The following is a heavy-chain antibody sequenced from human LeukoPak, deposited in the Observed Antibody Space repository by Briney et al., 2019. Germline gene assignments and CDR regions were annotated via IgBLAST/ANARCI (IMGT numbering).Heavy chain of an antibody. V-gene: IGHV3-23*01. Sequence: GGSLRLSCAASGFTFSSYAMSWVRQAPGKGLEWVSAISGSGGSTYYADSVKGRFTISRDNSKNTLYLQMNSLRAEDTAVYYCAKSYGSGSHYGMDVWGQGTTVTVS. CDR1: GFTFSSYA. CDR3: AKSYGSGSHYGMDV. CDR2: ISGSGGST. D-gene: IGHD3-10*01. J-gene: IGHJ6*02.